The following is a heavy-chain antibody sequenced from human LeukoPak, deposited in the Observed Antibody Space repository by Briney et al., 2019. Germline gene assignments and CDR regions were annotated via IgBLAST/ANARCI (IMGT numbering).Heavy chain of an antibody. CDR1: GGSISSYY. D-gene: IGHD3-16*01. CDR3: ARVRGDFETD. Sequence: SATLSLTCSVSGGSISSYYWTWIRQPPGKGLEWIGYRYYSGSTTYNPSLKSRVTISVDTSKSQFSLKLISVTAADTAIYYCARVRGDFETDWGQGTLVTLFS. J-gene: IGHJ1*01. CDR2: RYYSGST. V-gene: IGHV4-59*01.